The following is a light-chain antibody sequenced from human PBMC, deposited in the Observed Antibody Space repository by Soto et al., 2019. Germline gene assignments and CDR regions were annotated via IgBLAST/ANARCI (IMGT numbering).Light chain of an antibody. J-gene: IGLJ2*01. V-gene: IGLV1-40*01. CDR1: SSNIGAGYD. CDR2: GNN. Sequence: QPVLTQPPSVSGAPGQRVTISCTGSSSNIGAGYDVHWYQQLPGTPPKLLIYGNNNRPSGVPDRFSGSKSGTSASLAITGLQAEDEADYYCQSYDSSLSAVVFGGGTKLTVL. CDR3: QSYDSSLSAVV.